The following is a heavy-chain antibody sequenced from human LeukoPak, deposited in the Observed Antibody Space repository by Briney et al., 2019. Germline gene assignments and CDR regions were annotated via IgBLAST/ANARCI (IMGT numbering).Heavy chain of an antibody. J-gene: IGHJ4*02. Sequence: GGSLRLPCVASGFSFSDSVIHWVRQAPGKGLEWVAVISHDVKTTYYADSAKGRFTISRDNSRNTVFLQMNRLRPEDTAVYYCVKEAYYGWGSSLTFYFDYWGQGTRVTVSS. CDR1: GFSFSDSV. CDR3: VKEAYYGWGSSLTFYFDY. D-gene: IGHD3-10*01. V-gene: IGHV3-30*04. CDR2: ISHDVKTT.